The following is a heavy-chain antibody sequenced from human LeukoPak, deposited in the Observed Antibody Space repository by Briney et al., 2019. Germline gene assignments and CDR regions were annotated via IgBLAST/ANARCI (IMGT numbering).Heavy chain of an antibody. CDR1: GFTFSSYG. Sequence: GGSLRLSCAASGFTFSSYGMHWVRQAPGKGLEWVAFIRYDGSNKYYADSVKGRFTISRDNSKNTLYLQMNSLRAEDTAVYYCAKVSRYYDSSGYRATYYYYYYMDVWGKGTTVTVSS. V-gene: IGHV3-30*02. CDR2: IRYDGSNK. CDR3: AKVSRYYDSSGYRATYYYYYYMDV. J-gene: IGHJ6*03. D-gene: IGHD3-22*01.